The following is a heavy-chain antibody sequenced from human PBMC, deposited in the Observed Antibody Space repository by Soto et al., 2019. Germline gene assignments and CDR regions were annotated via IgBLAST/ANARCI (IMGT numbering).Heavy chain of an antibody. CDR1: GGSISSGGSF. CDR2: IYHSGST. V-gene: IGHV4-30-2*01. J-gene: IGHJ4*02. Sequence: LSETLSLTCAVSGGSISSGGSFWSWIRQPPGKGLEWIGYIYHSGSTYYNPSLKSRVTISVDRSKNQFSLKLSSVTAADTAVYYCAGGIAARPLGYWGQGTLVTVSS. CDR3: AGGIAARPLGY. D-gene: IGHD6-6*01.